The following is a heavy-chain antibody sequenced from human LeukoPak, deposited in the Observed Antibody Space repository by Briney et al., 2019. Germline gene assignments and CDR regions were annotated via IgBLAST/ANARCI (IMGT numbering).Heavy chain of an antibody. J-gene: IGHJ6*03. CDR2: ITWNGGST. V-gene: IGHV3-20*04. D-gene: IGHD3-16*01. Sequence: GGSLRLSCAASGFTFSSYEMNWVRQAPGKGLEWVSGITWNGGSTGYADSVKGRFTISRDNAKNSLYLQMNSLRAEDTALYYCARDWALGYMDVWGKGTTVTVSS. CDR3: ARDWALGYMDV. CDR1: GFTFSSYE.